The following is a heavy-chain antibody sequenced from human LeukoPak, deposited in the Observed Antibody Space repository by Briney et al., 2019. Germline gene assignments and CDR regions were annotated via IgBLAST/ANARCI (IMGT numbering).Heavy chain of an antibody. CDR3: ARPGLYCSGGTCYPFES. CDR2: IKQDGSEK. Sequence: GGSLRLSYAASGFTFSSSWMTWVGQAAGKGLEGVANIKQDGSEKYYVDAVKGRFTVSRDNAKNSMYLQMNSLRVDDTAFYYCARPGLYCSGGTCYPFESWGQGTLVTVSS. CDR1: GFTFSSSW. J-gene: IGHJ4*02. V-gene: IGHV3-7*02. D-gene: IGHD2-15*01.